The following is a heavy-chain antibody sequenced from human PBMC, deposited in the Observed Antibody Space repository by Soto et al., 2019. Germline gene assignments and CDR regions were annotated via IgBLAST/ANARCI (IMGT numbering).Heavy chain of an antibody. J-gene: IGHJ5*02. Sequence: PGGSLGLTCYASGLIFSTYDIARVRQVPGKSLGWVAGLGTLGDTFYIESVKGRFAISRENAKISVYLQMNNLRAGDTAVYLCPRGRSNDFRRTPPPKFHPWGQGTLVTVPS. V-gene: IGHV3-13*01. CDR2: LGTLGDT. CDR3: PRGRSNDFRRTPPPKFHP. D-gene: IGHD2-15*01. CDR1: GLIFSTYD.